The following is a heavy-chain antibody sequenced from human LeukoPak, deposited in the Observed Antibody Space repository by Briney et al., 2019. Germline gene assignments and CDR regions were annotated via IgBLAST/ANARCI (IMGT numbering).Heavy chain of an antibody. CDR1: GFTFDDYT. Sequence: GGSLRLSCAASGFTFDDYTMHWVRQAPGKGLEWVSLISWDGGSTYYADSVKGRFTISRDNSKNSLYLQMNSLRAEDTAVYYCAKVGVPAAPYGMDVWGQGTTVTVSS. J-gene: IGHJ6*02. CDR2: ISWDGGST. D-gene: IGHD2-2*01. V-gene: IGHV3-43*01. CDR3: AKVGVPAAPYGMDV.